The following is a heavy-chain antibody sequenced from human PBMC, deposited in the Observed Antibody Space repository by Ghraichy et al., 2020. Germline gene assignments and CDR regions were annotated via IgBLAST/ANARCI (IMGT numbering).Heavy chain of an antibody. V-gene: IGHV4-30-2*03. D-gene: IGHD2-2*01. CDR3: ARHPRYCSGTSCPSGGFSY. Sequence: EWNGDIYYSGSTSYNPSLKSRVTISVDTSNNQFSLKLSSVTTADTAVYYCARHPRYCSGTSCPSGGFSYWGQVT. J-gene: IGHJ4*02. CDR2: IYYSGST.